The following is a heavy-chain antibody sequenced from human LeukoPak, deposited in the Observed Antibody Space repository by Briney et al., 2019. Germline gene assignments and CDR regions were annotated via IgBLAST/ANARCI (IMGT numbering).Heavy chain of an antibody. CDR2: IYTSGGT. CDR1: GGSISSYY. Sequence: SETLSLTCTVSGGSISSYYWSWIRQPAGKGLEWIGRIYTSGGTNYNPSLKSRVTMSVDTSKNQFSLKLSSVTAADTAVYYCAGHHPRNTVDFWGQGTLVTVSS. CDR3: AGHHPRNTVDF. D-gene: IGHD2/OR15-2a*01. V-gene: IGHV4-4*07. J-gene: IGHJ4*02.